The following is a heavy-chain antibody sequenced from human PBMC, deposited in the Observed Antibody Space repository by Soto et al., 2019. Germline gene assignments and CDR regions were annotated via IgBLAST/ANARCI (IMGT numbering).Heavy chain of an antibody. CDR1: GYSFTSYW. CDR3: ARHLGAYGSGSYYNY. V-gene: IGHV5-51*01. CDR2: IYPGDSDT. J-gene: IGHJ4*02. D-gene: IGHD3-10*01. Sequence: GESLKISCKGSGYSFTSYWIGWVRQTPGKGLEWMGIIYPGDSDTRYSPSFQGQVTISADKSISTAYLQWSSLKASDTAMYYCARHLGAYGSGSYYNYWGLGTLVTFSS.